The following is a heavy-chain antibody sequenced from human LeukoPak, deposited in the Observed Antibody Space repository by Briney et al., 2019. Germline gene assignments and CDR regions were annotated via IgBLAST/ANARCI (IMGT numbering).Heavy chain of an antibody. D-gene: IGHD3-22*01. V-gene: IGHV3-74*01. CDR3: AKDSGYYDSSGPKGY. CDR1: GFTFSSYW. CDR2: INSDGSST. Sequence: PGGSLRLSCAASGFTFSSYWMHWVRHAPGKGLVWVSRINSDGSSTYYADSVKGRFTISRDNSKNTLYLQMNSLRAEDTAVYYCAKDSGYYDSSGPKGYWGQGTLVTVSS. J-gene: IGHJ4*02.